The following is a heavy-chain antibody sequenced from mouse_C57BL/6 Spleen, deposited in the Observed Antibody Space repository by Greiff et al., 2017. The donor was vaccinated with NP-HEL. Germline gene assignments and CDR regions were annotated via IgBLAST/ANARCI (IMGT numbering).Heavy chain of an antibody. Sequence: DVMLVESGGGLVKPGGSLKLSCAASGFTFSSYAMSWVRQTPEKRLEWVATISDGGSYTYYPDNVKGRFTISRDNAKNNLYLQMSHLKSEDTAMYYCARDLGKNYGAYWGQGTLVTVSA. CDR1: GFTFSSYA. D-gene: IGHD1-1*01. J-gene: IGHJ3*01. V-gene: IGHV5-4*01. CDR2: ISDGGSYT. CDR3: ARDLGKNYGAY.